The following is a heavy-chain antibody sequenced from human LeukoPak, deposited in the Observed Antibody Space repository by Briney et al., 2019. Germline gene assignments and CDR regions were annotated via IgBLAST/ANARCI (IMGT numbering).Heavy chain of an antibody. CDR1: GGSISSYY. CDR2: INHSGST. V-gene: IGHV4-59*08. Sequence: SETLSLTCTVSGGSISSYYWSWIRQPPGKGLEWIGEINHSGSTNYNPSLKSRVTISVDTSKNQFSLKLSSVTAADAAVYYCARHDPHNWFDPWGQGTLVTVSS. J-gene: IGHJ5*02. CDR3: ARHDPHNWFDP.